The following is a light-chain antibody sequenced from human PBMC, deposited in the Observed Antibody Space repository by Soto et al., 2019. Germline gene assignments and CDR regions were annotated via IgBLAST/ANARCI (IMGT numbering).Light chain of an antibody. V-gene: IGKV1-17*01. CDR2: AAS. CDR3: LQYNTYPWT. J-gene: IGKJ1*01. CDR1: QGIRND. Sequence: DIQMTQSPSSLSASVGDRVTITCRASQGIRNDLDWYQQKPAEALERLIYAASSLQSGVPPRFSGSGSGTEFTLTISSLQAEDFATYYCLQYNTYPWTFGQGTKVDIK.